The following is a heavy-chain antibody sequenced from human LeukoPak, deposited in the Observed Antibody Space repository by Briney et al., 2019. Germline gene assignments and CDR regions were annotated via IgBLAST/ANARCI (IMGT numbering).Heavy chain of an antibody. D-gene: IGHD3-22*01. J-gene: IGHJ4*02. CDR3: ARGQIPYYYDRSGYYYESDY. V-gene: IGHV1-8*01. CDR1: GYTFTSYD. Sequence: ASVKVSCNGSGYTFTSYDINWVRQATGQGLEWMGWMNPNSANTGYAQKFQGRVTMTRNTSISTAYMELSSLRSEDTAVYYCARGQIPYYYDRSGYYYESDYWGQGTLVTVSS. CDR2: MNPNSANT.